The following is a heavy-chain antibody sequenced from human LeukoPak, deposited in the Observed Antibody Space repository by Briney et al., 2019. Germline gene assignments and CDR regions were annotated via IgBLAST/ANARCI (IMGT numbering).Heavy chain of an antibody. D-gene: IGHD3-22*01. J-gene: IGHJ3*02. V-gene: IGHV3-7*01. CDR1: GFTFSRYW. CDR2: INEDGSEK. CDR3: ANYYDSSGYYALDM. Sequence: GGSLRLSCAASGFTFSRYWMSWVRQAPGKGLEWVANINEDGSEKNYVDSVKGRFTISRDNAKNSLYLEMDSLTAEDTAVYYCANYYDSSGYYALDMWGQGTMVTVSP.